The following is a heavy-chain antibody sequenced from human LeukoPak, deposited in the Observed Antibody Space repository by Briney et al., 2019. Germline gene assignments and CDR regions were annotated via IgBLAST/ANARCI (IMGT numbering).Heavy chain of an antibody. Sequence: GGSLRLSCAASGFTFSSYAMSWVRRGPGKGLEWVSAISGSGGSTYYADSVKGRFTISRDNSKNTLYLQMNSLRAEDTAVYYCAKDQLRYFDWSAPYYFDYWGQGTLVTVSS. CDR2: ISGSGGST. CDR3: AKDQLRYFDWSAPYYFDY. J-gene: IGHJ4*02. D-gene: IGHD3-9*01. V-gene: IGHV3-23*01. CDR1: GFTFSSYA.